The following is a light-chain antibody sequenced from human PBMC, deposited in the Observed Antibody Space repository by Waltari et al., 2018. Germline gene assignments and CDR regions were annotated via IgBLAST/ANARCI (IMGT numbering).Light chain of an antibody. V-gene: IGLV7-46*01. CDR2: ATS. Sequence: QAVVTQEPSLTVSPGGTVTLTCASSTGPVTRGHYPYWFQQKPGQAPRTLIYATSNKHSWTPVRFSGSLLGGKAALTLSGAQPEDEADYYCLISFGGAEEIFGGGTKRTVL. J-gene: IGLJ2*01. CDR1: TGPVTRGHY. CDR3: LISFGGAEEI.